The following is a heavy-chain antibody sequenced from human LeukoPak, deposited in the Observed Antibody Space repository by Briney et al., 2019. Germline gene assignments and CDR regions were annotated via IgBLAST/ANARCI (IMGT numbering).Heavy chain of an antibody. D-gene: IGHD3-22*01. V-gene: IGHV3-11*04. CDR2: ISSSGSIT. CDR1: GFTFSDYY. J-gene: IGHJ4*02. Sequence: PGGSLRLSCAPSGFTFSDYYMSWIRQAPGKGLEWVSYISSSGSITYYADSVKGRFTISRDNAKNSLYLQMNSLRAEDTAVYYCARLSSGYDFDYWGQGTLVTVSS. CDR3: ARLSSGYDFDY.